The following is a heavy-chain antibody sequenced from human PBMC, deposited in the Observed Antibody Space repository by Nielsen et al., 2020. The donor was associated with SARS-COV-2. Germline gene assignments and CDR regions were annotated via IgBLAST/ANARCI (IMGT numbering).Heavy chain of an antibody. Sequence: ASVKVSCKASGYIFNTYYMHWVRQAPGQGLEWMGIINPSGGSTTYAHKFQGRATMTGDTSTSTVYMELSSLTSEDTAVYYCARSAWSSGYYPGFDYWGQGTLVTVSS. CDR1: GYIFNTYY. V-gene: IGHV1-46*02. D-gene: IGHD3-22*01. CDR3: ARSAWSSGYYPGFDY. J-gene: IGHJ4*02. CDR2: INPSGGST.